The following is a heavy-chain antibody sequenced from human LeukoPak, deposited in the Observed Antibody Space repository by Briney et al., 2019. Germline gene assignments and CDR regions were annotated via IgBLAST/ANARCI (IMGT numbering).Heavy chain of an antibody. CDR1: GFTFSSYW. CDR2: INSDGSST. D-gene: IGHD1-26*01. Sequence: GGSLRLSCAASGFTFSSYWMHWVRQAPGKGLVWVSRINSDGSSTSYADSVKGRFTISRDNAKNTLYLQMNSLRTDDTALYYCAKDNGAVVGAKDYWGQGTLVTVSS. V-gene: IGHV3-74*01. CDR3: AKDNGAVVGAKDY. J-gene: IGHJ4*02.